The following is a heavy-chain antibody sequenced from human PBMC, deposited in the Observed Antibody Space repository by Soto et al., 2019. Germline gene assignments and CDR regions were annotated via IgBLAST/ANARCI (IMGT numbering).Heavy chain of an antibody. CDR2: IYYGGST. J-gene: IGHJ5*02. D-gene: IGHD3-10*01. CDR3: SRHYTSGTFYATWFDP. CDR1: GGSISSYC. Sequence: PSETLSLTCTVSGGSISSYCWSLIRKPPGKGLEWIGDIYYGGSTNYNPSLKSRVTISVDTSKNQFSLKLSSVTAADTAVYYFSRHYTSGTFYATWFDPWGEGPLVTFS. V-gene: IGHV4-59*08.